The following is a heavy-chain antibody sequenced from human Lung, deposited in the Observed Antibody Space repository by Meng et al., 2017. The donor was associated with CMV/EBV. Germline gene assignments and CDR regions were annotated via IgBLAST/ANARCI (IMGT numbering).Heavy chain of an antibody. CDR2: INQDGSQK. CDR1: GFTFSSHW. J-gene: IGHJ6*02. V-gene: IGHV3-7*04. CDR3: ARVAAAGRGMDV. D-gene: IGHD6-13*01. Sequence: SCAASGFTFSSHWMTWVRQAPGKGLEWVANINQDGSQKNYVDSVKGRFTISRDNAKNSLFLQMNSLRAEGTAVYYCARVAAAGRGMDVWGQGTTVTVSS.